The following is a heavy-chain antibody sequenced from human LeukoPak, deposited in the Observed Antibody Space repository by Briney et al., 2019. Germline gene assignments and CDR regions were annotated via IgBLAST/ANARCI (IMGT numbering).Heavy chain of an antibody. CDR1: GFTFSSYA. CDR2: ISGSGGST. CDR3: AKLSSGSYYNFDY. V-gene: IGHV3-23*01. D-gene: IGHD1-26*01. Sequence: GGSLRLSCAASGFTFSSYAMNWVRQAPGKGLEWVSVISGSGGSTHYADSVKGRFTISRDNSKNTLYLQMNSLRAEDTAVYYCAKLSSGSYYNFDYWGQGTLVTVSS. J-gene: IGHJ4*02.